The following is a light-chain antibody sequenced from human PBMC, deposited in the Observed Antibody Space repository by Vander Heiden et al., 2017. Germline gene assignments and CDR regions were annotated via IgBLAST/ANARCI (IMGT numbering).Light chain of an antibody. V-gene: IGLV2-14*01. CDR3: SSYTTSSTVV. CDR2: EVS. J-gene: IGLJ3*02. CDR1: SSDVGGYNF. Sequence: QPALTPPASVSGSPGQSITISCTGTSSDVGGYNFVSWSQQHPGKAPKLIIYEVSNRPSGVSNRFSGSKSGNTASLTISGLQAEDEADYYCSSYTTSSTVVFGGGTKLTVL.